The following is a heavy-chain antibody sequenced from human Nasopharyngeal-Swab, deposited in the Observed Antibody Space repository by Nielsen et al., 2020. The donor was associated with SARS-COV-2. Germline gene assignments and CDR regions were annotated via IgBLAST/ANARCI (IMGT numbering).Heavy chain of an antibody. D-gene: IGHD3-10*01. CDR3: AKSIDPMGYGLDV. V-gene: IGHV3-23*03. Sequence: GESLKISCAASGFSFSSYAMNWVRQAPGKGLEWVAIIYSGGSSTYFADSVKGRFTISGDDSSNTLYLQMSSLRAEDTAVYYCAKSIDPMGYGLDVWGLGTTVTVSS. CDR2: IYSGGSST. J-gene: IGHJ6*02. CDR1: GFSFSSYA.